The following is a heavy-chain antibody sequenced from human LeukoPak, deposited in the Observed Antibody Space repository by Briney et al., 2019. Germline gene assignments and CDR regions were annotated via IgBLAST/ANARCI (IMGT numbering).Heavy chain of an antibody. CDR2: IYYSGST. Sequence: SETLSLTCTVSGGSISPYYWSWIRQPPGKGLEWIGYIYYSGSTNYNPSLKSRVTISLDTSKNQFSLKLTSVTAADTDVYYCARSTWLLDKWGQGTLVTVSS. V-gene: IGHV4-59*01. CDR1: GGSISPYY. J-gene: IGHJ4*02. D-gene: IGHD3-22*01. CDR3: ARSTWLLDK.